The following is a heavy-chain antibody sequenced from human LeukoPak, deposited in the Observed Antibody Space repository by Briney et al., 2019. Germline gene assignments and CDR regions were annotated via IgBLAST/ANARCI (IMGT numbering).Heavy chain of an antibody. CDR1: GYTFTDYF. CDR2: INPNSGGT. V-gene: IGHV1-2*02. CDR3: ARDSELLLFGEGPDY. Sequence: ASVKVSCKASGYTFTDYFMHWVRQAPGQGLERMGWINPNSGGTNYAQKFQGRVTMTRDTSISTAYMELSRLRSDDTAVYYCARDSELLLFGEGPDYWGQGTLVTVSS. J-gene: IGHJ4*02. D-gene: IGHD3-10*01.